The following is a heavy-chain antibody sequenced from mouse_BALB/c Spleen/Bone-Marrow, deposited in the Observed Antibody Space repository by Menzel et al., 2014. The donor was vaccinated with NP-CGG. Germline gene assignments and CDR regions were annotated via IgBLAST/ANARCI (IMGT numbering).Heavy chain of an antibody. J-gene: IGHJ2*01. V-gene: IGHV2-5-1*01. CDR2: IWRGGST. CDR3: AKRGNYGYFDY. CDR1: GFSLTSYG. Sequence: VMLVESGPSLVQPSQSLSITCTVSGFSLTSYGVHWVRQSPGKGLEWLGVIWRGGSTDYNAAFMSRLSITKDNSKSQVFFKTNSLQADDTAIYYCAKRGNYGYFDYWGQGTTLTVSS. D-gene: IGHD2-1*01.